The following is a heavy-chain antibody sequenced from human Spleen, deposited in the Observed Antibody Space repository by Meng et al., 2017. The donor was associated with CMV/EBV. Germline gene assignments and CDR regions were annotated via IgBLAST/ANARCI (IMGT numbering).Heavy chain of an antibody. CDR1: GFTFSTCA. CDR2: ISYDGSNK. CDR3: AKNIGSYYSDAFDI. D-gene: IGHD1-26*01. V-gene: IGHV3-30*04. Sequence: GGSLRLSCTASGFTFSTCAMHWVRQAPGKGLEWVAVISYDGSNKYYADSVKGRFTISRDNSENTLYLQVNSLRAEDTAVYYCAKNIGSYYSDAFDIWGQGTMVTVSS. J-gene: IGHJ3*02.